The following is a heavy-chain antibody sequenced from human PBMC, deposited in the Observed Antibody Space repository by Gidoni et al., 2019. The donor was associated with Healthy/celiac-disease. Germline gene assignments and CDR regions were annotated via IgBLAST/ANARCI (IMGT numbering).Heavy chain of an antibody. V-gene: IGHV1-24*01. J-gene: IGHJ3*02. CDR3: ATYVVAVAHPDAFDI. D-gene: IGHD6-19*01. Sequence: QVQLVQPGAEVKKPGASVKVSCKVSGYTLTELSLHWGRQAPGKGLEWMGGFAPEDGETIYAQKFQGRVTMTEDTSTDTAYMELSSLRSEDTAVYYCATYVVAVAHPDAFDIWGQGTMVTVSS. CDR2: FAPEDGET. CDR1: GYTLTELS.